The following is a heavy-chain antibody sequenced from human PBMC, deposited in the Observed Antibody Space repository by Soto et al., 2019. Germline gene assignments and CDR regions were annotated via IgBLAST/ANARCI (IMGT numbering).Heavy chain of an antibody. Sequence: GGSLRLSCAASGFTFSNFAMTWVRQAPGAGLEWVSSISGTDDYTYYSDSVKGRFAISRDNAKSSVSLQMNTLRVEDTAVYYCAREDSIIIPAVSDFWGQGTLVTVSS. J-gene: IGHJ4*02. CDR3: AREDSIIIPAVSDF. V-gene: IGHV3-21*01. CDR1: GFTFSNFA. D-gene: IGHD2-2*01. CDR2: ISGTDDYT.